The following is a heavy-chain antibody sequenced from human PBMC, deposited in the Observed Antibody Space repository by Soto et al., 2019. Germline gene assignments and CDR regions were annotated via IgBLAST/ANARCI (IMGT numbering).Heavy chain of an antibody. CDR1: GDSVSSDSYY. D-gene: IGHD3-16*01. J-gene: IGHJ4*02. CDR2: MFYSGNT. CDR3: ARSTLGLATIKSPEY. V-gene: IGHV4-39*01. Sequence: TSETLSLTCTVSGDSVSSDSYYWAWIRQPPGQGLEWIGSMFYSGNTYYNPSLMSRVTISVDTSENQFSLKLTSVTAADTAIYYCARSTLGLATIKSPEYWGQGSLVTVSS.